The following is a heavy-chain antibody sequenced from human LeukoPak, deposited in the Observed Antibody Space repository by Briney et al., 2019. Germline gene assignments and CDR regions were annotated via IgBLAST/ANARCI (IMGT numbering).Heavy chain of an antibody. CDR3: ARTSYYDILTYYYYYGMDV. D-gene: IGHD3-9*01. J-gene: IGHJ6*02. CDR2: IIPIFGTA. CDR1: GYTLTELS. V-gene: IGHV1-69*13. Sequence: ASVKVSCKVSGYTLTELSMHWVRQAPGQGLEWMGGIIPIFGTANYAQKFQGRVTITADESTSTAYMELSSLRSEDTAVYYCARTSYYDILTYYYYYGMDVWGQGTTVTVSS.